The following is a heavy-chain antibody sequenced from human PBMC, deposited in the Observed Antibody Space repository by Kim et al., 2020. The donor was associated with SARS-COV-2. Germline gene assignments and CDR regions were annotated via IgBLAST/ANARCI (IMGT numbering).Heavy chain of an antibody. CDR2: IIGSGGST. CDR3: TTYYSRACFDY. Sequence: GGSLRLSCAASGFTFSNYAMSWVRQAPGKGLEWVSGIIGSGGSTYYADSVKGRFTISRDNSKNTLYLQMNSLTAEDTAVYYCTTYYSRACFDYWGQGTLVTVSS. V-gene: IGHV3-23*01. J-gene: IGHJ4*02. CDR1: GFTFSNYA. D-gene: IGHD3-10*01.